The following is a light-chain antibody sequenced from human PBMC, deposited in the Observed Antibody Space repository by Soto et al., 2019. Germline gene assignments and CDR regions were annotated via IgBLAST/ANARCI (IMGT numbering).Light chain of an antibody. Sequence: AIQMTQSPSSLSGAGGGRVTSTCRASQGIKNDLNWYQQKPGKAPQLLIYGASTLQRGVPSRFSGSGSGIDFTLTISSLQPEDFATYYCQQYNSYITFGQGTRLEIK. CDR1: QGIKND. CDR2: GAS. CDR3: QQYNSYIT. J-gene: IGKJ5*01. V-gene: IGKV1-6*01.